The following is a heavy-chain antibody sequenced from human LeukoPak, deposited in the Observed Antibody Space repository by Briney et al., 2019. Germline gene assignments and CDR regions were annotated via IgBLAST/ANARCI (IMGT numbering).Heavy chain of an antibody. J-gene: IGHJ4*02. V-gene: IGHV4-59*01. D-gene: IGHD5-12*01. CDR2: IYYSGST. CDR1: GGSISSYY. Sequence: PSETLSLTCTVSGGSISSYYWSWIRQPPGKGREWIGYIYYSGSTNYNPSLKSRVTISVDTSKNQFSLKLSSVTAADTAVYYCAREAVATGGVDYLGQGTLVTVSS. CDR3: AREAVATGGVDY.